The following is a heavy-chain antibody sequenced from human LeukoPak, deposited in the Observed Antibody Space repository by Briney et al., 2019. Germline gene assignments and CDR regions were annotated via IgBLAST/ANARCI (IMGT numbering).Heavy chain of an antibody. Sequence: GGSLRLSCTASGFAFRSHAMHWVRQAPGKGLEWGAFIRYDGSKKFYADSVKGRFTISRGNSKNTLYLQMYSLRAEDTAVYYCAKIPYGDYVLDYYYYMDVWGKGTTVTISS. J-gene: IGHJ6*03. V-gene: IGHV3-30*02. CDR1: GFAFRSHA. D-gene: IGHD4-17*01. CDR2: IRYDGSKK. CDR3: AKIPYGDYVLDYYYYMDV.